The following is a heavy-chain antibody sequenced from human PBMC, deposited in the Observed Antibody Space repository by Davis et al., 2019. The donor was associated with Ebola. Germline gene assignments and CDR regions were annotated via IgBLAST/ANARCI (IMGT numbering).Heavy chain of an antibody. J-gene: IGHJ2*01. CDR1: GFTFSTYS. CDR2: ISSGSSTI. CDR3: AKARTTATTYNWDLDL. V-gene: IGHV3-48*01. D-gene: IGHD4-17*01. Sequence: GESLKISCAASGFTFSTYSMNWVRQAPGKGLEWVSYISSGSSTIYYADSVKGRFTISRDTSKNTLYLQMNSLRAEDTAEYFCAKARTTATTYNWDLDLWGRGTLVTVSS.